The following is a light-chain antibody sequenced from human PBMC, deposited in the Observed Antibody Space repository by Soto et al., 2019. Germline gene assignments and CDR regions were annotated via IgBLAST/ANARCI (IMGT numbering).Light chain of an antibody. CDR2: DAS. CDR3: QQYNNWPLYN. Sequence: EIVMTQSPATLSVSPGERATLSCRASQSVGGNLAWYQQRPGRAPRLLIYDASTRATDIPARFSGSGSGTEVTLPISSLQSEDFALYCCQQYNNWPLYNFGQGTKLEMK. V-gene: IGKV3-15*01. CDR1: QSVGGN. J-gene: IGKJ2*01.